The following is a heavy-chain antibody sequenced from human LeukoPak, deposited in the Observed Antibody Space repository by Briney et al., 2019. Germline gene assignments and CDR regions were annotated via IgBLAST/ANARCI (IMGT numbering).Heavy chain of an antibody. CDR1: GFIVSNNY. CDR3: AREPDAGSGRYRAYFDY. CDR2: IYTGGST. Sequence: GGSLRLSCEASGFIVSNNYMSWVRQAPGKGLEWVSVIYTGGSTYYAESVKGRFTISRDNSKNTVYLQMNSLRAEDTAVYFCAREPDAGSGRYRAYFDYWGQGTLATVAS. V-gene: IGHV3-53*01. D-gene: IGHD1-26*01. J-gene: IGHJ4*01.